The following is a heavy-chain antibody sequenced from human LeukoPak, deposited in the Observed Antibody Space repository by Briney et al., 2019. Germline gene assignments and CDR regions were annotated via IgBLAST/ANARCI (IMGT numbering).Heavy chain of an antibody. V-gene: IGHV4-59*01. D-gene: IGHD6-6*01. CDR2: IYYSGST. J-gene: IGHJ2*01. CDR3: ARVGAARLGWYFDL. Sequence: PSETLSLTCTVSGGSISSYYWSWIRHPPGKGLEWIGYIYYSGSTNYNPSLKRRVTISVDTSKNQFSLKLSSVTAADTAVYYCARVGAARLGWYFDLWGRGTLVTVSS. CDR1: GGSISSYY.